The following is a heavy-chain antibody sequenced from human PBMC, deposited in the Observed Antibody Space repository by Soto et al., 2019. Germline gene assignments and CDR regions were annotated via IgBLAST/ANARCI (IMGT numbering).Heavy chain of an antibody. CDR3: AKLRGGWYSDY. D-gene: IGHD6-19*01. Sequence: SLRLSCAASGFTFSNYAMSWVRQAPGKGLEWVSAISSSGGSTYYADSVKGRFTISRDNSKNTLYLQMNSLRAEDTAVYYCAKLRGGWYSDYWGQGTLVTVSS. CDR2: ISSSGGST. V-gene: IGHV3-23*01. CDR1: GFTFSNYA. J-gene: IGHJ4*02.